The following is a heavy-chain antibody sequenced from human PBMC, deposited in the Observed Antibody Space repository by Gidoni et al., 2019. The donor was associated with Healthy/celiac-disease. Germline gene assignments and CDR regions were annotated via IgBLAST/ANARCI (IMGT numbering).Heavy chain of an antibody. V-gene: IGHV3-23*04. D-gene: IGHD3-10*01. CDR2: IRGSGGST. J-gene: IGHJ4*02. Sequence: EVQLVESGGGLVQPGGSLRLSCAASGFTFSSYAMSWVRQAPGKGLEWVSAIRGSGGSTYYADSVKGRFTISRDNSKNTLYLQMNSLRAEDTAVYYCAKSVLRGGSGASYYFDYWGQGTLVTVSS. CDR1: GFTFSSYA. CDR3: AKSVLRGGSGASYYFDY.